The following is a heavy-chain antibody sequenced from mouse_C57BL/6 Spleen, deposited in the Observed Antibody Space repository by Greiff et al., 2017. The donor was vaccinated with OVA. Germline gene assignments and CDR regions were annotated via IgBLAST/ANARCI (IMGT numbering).Heavy chain of an antibody. CDR2: IWRGGST. CDR3: AKIPDGLYAMDY. J-gene: IGHJ4*01. V-gene: IGHV2-5*01. CDR1: GFSLTSYG. D-gene: IGHD2-3*01. Sequence: VKLQESGPGLVQPSQSLSITCTVSGFSLTSYGVHWVRQSPGKGLEWLGVIWRGGSTDYNAAFMSRLSITKDNSKSQVFFKMNSLQADDTAIYYCAKIPDGLYAMDYWGQGTSVTVSS.